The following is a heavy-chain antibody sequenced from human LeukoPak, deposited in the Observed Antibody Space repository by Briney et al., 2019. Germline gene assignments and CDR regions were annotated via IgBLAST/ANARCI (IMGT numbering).Heavy chain of an antibody. Sequence: SETLSLTCTVSGGSISSHYWNWIRQPPGKGLEWIAYMYYSGSTIHNPSLKSRVTISVDTSKNQFSLNLSSVTAADTAVYYCARSGYCSGGSCYATGLFDYWGQGALVTVSS. J-gene: IGHJ4*02. CDR3: ARSGYCSGGSCYATGLFDY. CDR2: MYYSGST. CDR1: GGSISSHY. V-gene: IGHV4-59*08. D-gene: IGHD2-15*01.